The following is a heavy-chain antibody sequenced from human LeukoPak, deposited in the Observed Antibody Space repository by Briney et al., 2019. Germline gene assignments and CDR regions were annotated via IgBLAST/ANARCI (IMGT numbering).Heavy chain of an antibody. V-gene: IGHV3-20*04. Sequence: TGGSLRLSCVASGFTFDDYGMSWVRQAPGKGLEWVSGINWNGGSTGYADSVKGRFTISRDNAKNSLYLQMNSLRAEDTALYYCAINPGGTLAYWGQGTLVTVSS. CDR3: AINPGGTLAY. J-gene: IGHJ4*02. CDR1: GFTFDDYG. CDR2: INWNGGST. D-gene: IGHD1-1*01.